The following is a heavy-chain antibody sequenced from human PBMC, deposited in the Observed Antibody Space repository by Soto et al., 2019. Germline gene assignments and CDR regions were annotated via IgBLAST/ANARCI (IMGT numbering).Heavy chain of an antibody. J-gene: IGHJ4*02. V-gene: IGHV3-9*01. CDR2: ISWNSGSI. Sequence: GGSLRLSCAASGFTFDDYAMHWVRQAPGKGLEWVSGISWNSGSIGYADSVKGRFTISRDNAKNSLYLQMNSLRAEDTALYYCAKGKISGYSSSWYTYWGQGTLVTVSS. D-gene: IGHD6-13*01. CDR3: AKGKISGYSSSWYTY. CDR1: GFTFDDYA.